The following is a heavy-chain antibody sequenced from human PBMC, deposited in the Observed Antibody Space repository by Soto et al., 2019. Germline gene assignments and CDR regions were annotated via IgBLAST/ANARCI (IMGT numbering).Heavy chain of an antibody. V-gene: IGHV4-39*01. CDR2: IYYSGST. CDR1: GGSISSSSYY. D-gene: IGHD6-13*01. Sequence: PSETLSLTCTVSGGSISSSSYYWGWIRQPPGKGLEWIGSIYYSGSTYYNPSLKSRVTISVDTSKNQFSLKLSSVTAADTAVYYCARTGYSSSWYSPRPRYMDVWGQGTTVTVS. J-gene: IGHJ6*02. CDR3: ARTGYSSSWYSPRPRYMDV.